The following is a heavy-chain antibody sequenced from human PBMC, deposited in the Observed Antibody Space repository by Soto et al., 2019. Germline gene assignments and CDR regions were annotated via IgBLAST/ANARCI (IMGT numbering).Heavy chain of an antibody. V-gene: IGHV1-3*05. Sequence: QVQLVQSGAEEKKPGASVKVSCKASGYTFTSYAMHWVRQAPGQRLEWMGWINGGNGNTKYSQKFQGRVTITRDTSASTAYIELSSLISEDTAVYYCARDYDTSGYPRYYFDYWGQGTLVTVSS. CDR2: INGGNGNT. J-gene: IGHJ4*02. CDR1: GYTFTSYA. CDR3: ARDYDTSGYPRYYFDY. D-gene: IGHD3-22*01.